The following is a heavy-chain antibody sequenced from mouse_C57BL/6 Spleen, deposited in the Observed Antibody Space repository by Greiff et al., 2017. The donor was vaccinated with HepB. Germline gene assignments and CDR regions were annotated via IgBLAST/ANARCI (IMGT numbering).Heavy chain of an antibody. CDR1: GFTFSDYG. J-gene: IGHJ4*01. CDR3: ARRSFYDWVNAMDY. V-gene: IGHV5-17*01. Sequence: EVQRVESGGGLVKPGGSLKLSCAASGFTFSDYGMHWVRQAPEKGLEWVAYISSGSSTIYYADTVKGRFTISRDNAKNTLFLQMTSLRSEDTAMYYSARRSFYDWVNAMDYWGQGTSVTVSS. D-gene: IGHD2-12*01. CDR2: ISSGSSTI.